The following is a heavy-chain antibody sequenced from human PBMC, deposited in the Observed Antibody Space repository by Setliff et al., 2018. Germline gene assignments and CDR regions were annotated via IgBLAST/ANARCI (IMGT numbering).Heavy chain of an antibody. D-gene: IGHD2-21*01. CDR1: GYTFTNYG. CDR3: ARGGDYCGGECYIPPPDSY. V-gene: IGHV1-18*01. CDR2: IGAYNGNK. J-gene: IGHJ4*02. Sequence: ASVKVSCKASGYTFTNYGVTWVRQAPGQGLEWMGWIGAYNGNKYNAHKFQGRVTMTPDTSTSTAYMELRSLRSEDTAVYYCARGGDYCGGECYIPPPDSYWGQGTLVTVSS.